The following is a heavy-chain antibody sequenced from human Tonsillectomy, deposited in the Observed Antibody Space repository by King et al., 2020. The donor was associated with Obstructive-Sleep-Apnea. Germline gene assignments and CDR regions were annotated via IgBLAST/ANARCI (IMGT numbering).Heavy chain of an antibody. CDR2: IYYSGST. J-gene: IGHJ4*02. V-gene: IGHV4-31*03. CDR1: GGSISSGGYY. D-gene: IGHD3-10*01. Sequence: QLQESGPGLVKPSQTLSLSCTVSGGSISSGGYYWTWIRQPPGKGLEWIGYIYYSGSTYYNPSLRSRVTISVDTSKNQFSLKLTSVTAADTAVYYCAGDRGFGELLGWGQGTLVTVSS. CDR3: AGDRGFGELLG.